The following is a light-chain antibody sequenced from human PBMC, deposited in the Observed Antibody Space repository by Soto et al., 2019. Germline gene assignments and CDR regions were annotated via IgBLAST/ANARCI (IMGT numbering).Light chain of an antibody. V-gene: IGLV2-14*01. CDR3: SSLTTRFTYV. CDR2: EVS. CDR1: SSDVGAYNY. J-gene: IGLJ1*01. Sequence: QSVLTQPASVSGSPGQSVAISCSGTSSDVGAYNYVSWYQQHPGKAPKLLLSEVSNRPSGVSDRFSGSKSGNTASLTISGLQAEDEADYYCSSLTTRFTYVFGTGTKVTVL.